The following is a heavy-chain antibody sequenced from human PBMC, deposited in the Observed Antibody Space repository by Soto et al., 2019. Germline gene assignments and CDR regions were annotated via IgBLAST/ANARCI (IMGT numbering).Heavy chain of an antibody. CDR3: AGDLGKGGGRGGFDY. CDR1: GYTFTVYY. J-gene: IGHJ4*02. D-gene: IGHD1-26*01. V-gene: IGHV1-2*02. Sequence: ASVKVSCKASGYTFTVYYMHWVRQAPGQGLEWMGWINPKSGGTMYPQKFQGRVTMTWDTSISTAYMALTRLRSDDTAVYYCAGDLGKGGGRGGFDYWGQGTLVTVSS. CDR2: INPKSGGT.